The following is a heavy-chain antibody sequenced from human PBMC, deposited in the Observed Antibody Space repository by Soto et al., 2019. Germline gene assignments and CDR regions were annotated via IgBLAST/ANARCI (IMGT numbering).Heavy chain of an antibody. CDR2: ISHDGHTT. CDR1: GFTFSSYS. J-gene: IGHJ4*02. V-gene: IGHV3-30*04. CDR3: ARYDSGGFSVY. D-gene: IGHD3-22*01. Sequence: HPGGSLRLSCVASGFTFSSYSMQWVRQAPGKGLEWVAVISHDGHTTYYGDSVKGRSTISRDNSKSTLFLHMNRLTAEDTATYYCARYDSGGFSVYWGQGTLVTVSS.